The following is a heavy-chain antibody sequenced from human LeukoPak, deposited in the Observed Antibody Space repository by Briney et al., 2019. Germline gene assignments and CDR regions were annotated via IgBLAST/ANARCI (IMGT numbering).Heavy chain of an antibody. D-gene: IGHD5-18*01. CDR1: GFTFSTFA. J-gene: IGHJ4*02. Sequence: GGSLRLSCVASGFTFSTFAMIWVRQPPGKGLEWVSSIFPSGGEIHYADSVRGRFTISRDNSKSILSLQMNSLRAEDTATYYCATYRRVLLPFESWGQGTLVTVSS. CDR3: ATYRRVLLPFES. V-gene: IGHV3-23*01. CDR2: IFPSGGEI.